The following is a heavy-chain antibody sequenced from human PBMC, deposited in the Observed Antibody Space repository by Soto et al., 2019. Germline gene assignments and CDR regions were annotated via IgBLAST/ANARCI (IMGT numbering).Heavy chain of an antibody. Sequence: GGSLRLSCAASGFTFSSYSMNWVRQAPGKGLKWVSSISSSSSYIYYADSVKGRFTISRDNAKNSLYLQMNSLRAEDTAVYYCAREPYHYYDSSGPGGYFDYWGQGTLVTVSS. V-gene: IGHV3-21*01. CDR3: AREPYHYYDSSGPGGYFDY. CDR2: ISSSSSYI. D-gene: IGHD3-22*01. CDR1: GFTFSSYS. J-gene: IGHJ4*02.